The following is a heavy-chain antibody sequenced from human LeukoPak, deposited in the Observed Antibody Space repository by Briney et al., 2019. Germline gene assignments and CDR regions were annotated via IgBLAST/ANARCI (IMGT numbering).Heavy chain of an antibody. CDR2: TIPIFGTA. CDR1: GGTFSSYA. D-gene: IGHD4-17*01. V-gene: IGHV1-69*13. CDR3: ARVGSYGDSSAEYFQH. J-gene: IGHJ1*01. Sequence: ASVKVSCKASGGTFSSYAISWVRQAPEQGLEWMGGTIPIFGTANYAQKFQGRVTITADESTSTAYMELSSLRSEDTAVYYCARVGSYGDSSAEYFQHWGQGTLVTVSS.